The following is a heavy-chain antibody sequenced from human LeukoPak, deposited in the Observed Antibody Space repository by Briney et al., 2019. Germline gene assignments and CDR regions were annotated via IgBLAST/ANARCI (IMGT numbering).Heavy chain of an antibody. J-gene: IGHJ4*02. CDR2: IHLSDSNT. D-gene: IGHD2/OR15-2a*01. CDR1: GYSFTNYW. CDR3: AGTRHGNTFWPY. V-gene: IGHV5-51*01. Sequence: GESLKISCKGSGYSFTNYWIGWVRQLPGEGLEWMGIIHLSDSNTRYSPSFQGQVTISADKSISIAYLQWSSLEASDTAIYYCAGTRHGNTFWPYWGQGTLVTVSS.